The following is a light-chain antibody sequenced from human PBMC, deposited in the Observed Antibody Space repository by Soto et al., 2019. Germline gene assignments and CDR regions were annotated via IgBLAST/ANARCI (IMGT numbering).Light chain of an antibody. CDR1: QSVGSNY. V-gene: IGKV3-20*01. J-gene: IGKJ2*01. Sequence: EIVLTQSPGTLSLSPGERATLYCRASQSVGSNYLAWYQQKPGQAPRVLIYGASSRAAGIPDRFSGSGSGTDFTLTISRLEPEDFAVYYCQQYGSSPYTFAQGTKLEI. CDR2: GAS. CDR3: QQYGSSPYT.